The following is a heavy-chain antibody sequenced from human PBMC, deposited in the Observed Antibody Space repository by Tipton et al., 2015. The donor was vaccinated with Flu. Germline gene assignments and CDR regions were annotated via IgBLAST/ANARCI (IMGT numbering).Heavy chain of an antibody. Sequence: SLRLSCVASGFTVRNNYMTWVRQAPGMGLEWISVIYSGEDTHYADSVKGRFTIPRDNSKNTVYLLRNSLRVEDTAVYYCARDTGGYCSGSSCLPRFDYWGQGTLVTVSS. J-gene: IGHJ4*02. CDR1: GFTVRNNY. CDR3: ARDTGGYCSGSSCLPRFDY. CDR2: IYSGEDT. D-gene: IGHD2-15*01. V-gene: IGHV3-53*01.